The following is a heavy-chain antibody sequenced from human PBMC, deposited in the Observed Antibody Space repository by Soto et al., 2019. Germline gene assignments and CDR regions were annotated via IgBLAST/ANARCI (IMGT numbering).Heavy chain of an antibody. CDR2: IYSGGST. V-gene: IGHV3-53*01. CDR3: ARSGLALPYSASHWFDP. D-gene: IGHD3-22*01. Sequence: GGSLRLSCAASGFTVSSNYMSWVRQAPGKGLEWVSVIYSGGSTYYADSVKGRFTISRDNAKNSLFLQMNSLRGEDTAVYYCARSGLALPYSASHWFDPWGHGTLVTVSS. CDR1: GFTVSSNY. J-gene: IGHJ5*02.